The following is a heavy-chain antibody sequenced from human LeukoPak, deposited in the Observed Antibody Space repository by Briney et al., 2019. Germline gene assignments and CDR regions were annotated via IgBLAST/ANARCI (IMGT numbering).Heavy chain of an antibody. CDR2: ISDSGDKT. Sequence: GGSLRLSCAASGFTFSNYAMSWVRQAPGKGLECVSAISDSGDKTDYADSVRGRFTIYRDNSKDTLYLQMNSLRAEDTAVYFCAKDLYSYFYYYMDVWGKGTTVTVSS. V-gene: IGHV3-23*01. CDR1: GFTFSNYA. J-gene: IGHJ6*03. CDR3: AKDLYSYFYYYMDV.